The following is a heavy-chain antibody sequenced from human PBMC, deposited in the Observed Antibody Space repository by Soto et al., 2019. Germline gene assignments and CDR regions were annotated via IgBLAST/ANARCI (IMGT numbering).Heavy chain of an antibody. CDR2: INAGNGNT. D-gene: IGHD3-10*01. J-gene: IGHJ4*02. V-gene: IGHV1-3*01. Sequence: GASVKVSCKASGYTFPSYAMHWVRQAPGQRLEWMGWINAGNGNTKYSQKIQGRVTITRDTSASTAYMELSSLRSEDTAVYYCAREWFGELYDYWGQGTLVTVSS. CDR1: GYTFPSYA. CDR3: AREWFGELYDY.